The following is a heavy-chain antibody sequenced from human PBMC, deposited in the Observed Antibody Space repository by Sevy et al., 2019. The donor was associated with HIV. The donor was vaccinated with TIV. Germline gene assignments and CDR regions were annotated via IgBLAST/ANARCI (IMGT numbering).Heavy chain of an antibody. CDR1: GVAFYDYS. J-gene: IGHJ4*02. CDR3: AREGGTRHHDY. Sequence: GGSLRLSCAASGVAFYDYSMSWIRLAPGKGLEWVATPSFVCGKINYEDSVMGGFTISRGNSKNSFYLQMDNLRVEDTAQHYGAREGGTRHHDYWGRGTRVTVAS. D-gene: IGHD2-8*01. V-gene: IGHV3-23*01. CDR2: PSFVCGKI.